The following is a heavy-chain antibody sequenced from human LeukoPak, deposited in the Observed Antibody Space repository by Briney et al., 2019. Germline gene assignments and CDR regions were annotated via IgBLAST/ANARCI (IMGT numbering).Heavy chain of an antibody. CDR1: GFTFSSYG. Sequence: GRSLRLSCAASGFTFSSYGTHWVRQAPGKGLEWVAVISYDGSNKYYADSVKGRFTISRDNSKNTLYLQMNSLRAEDTAVYYCAKDVSPLYYDILTGIDYWGQGTLVTVSS. V-gene: IGHV3-30*18. J-gene: IGHJ4*02. CDR3: AKDVSPLYYDILTGIDY. CDR2: ISYDGSNK. D-gene: IGHD3-9*01.